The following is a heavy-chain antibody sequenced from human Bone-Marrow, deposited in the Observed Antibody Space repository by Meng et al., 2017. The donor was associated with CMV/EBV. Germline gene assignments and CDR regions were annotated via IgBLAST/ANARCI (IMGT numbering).Heavy chain of an antibody. CDR3: ARDPLTGTGPRGWGMDV. Sequence: ASVKVSCKASGYTFISYGISWVRQAPGQGLEWMGWISAYNGNTNYARKLQGRVTMTADTSTSTAYMELRSLRSDDTAVYYCARDPLTGTGPRGWGMDVWGQGTTVTFSS. CDR2: ISAYNGNT. V-gene: IGHV1-18*01. CDR1: GYTFISYG. D-gene: IGHD3/OR15-3a*01. J-gene: IGHJ6*02.